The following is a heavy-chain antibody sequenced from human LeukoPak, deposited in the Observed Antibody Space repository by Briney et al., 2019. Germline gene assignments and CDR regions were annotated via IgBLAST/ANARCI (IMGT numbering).Heavy chain of an antibody. CDR1: GGSFSGYY. Sequence: PSETLSLTCAVYGGSFSGYYWSWIRPPPGKGLEWIGEINHSGSTNYNPSLKSRVTISVDTSKNQFSLKLSSVTAADTAVYYCAREGDDSSGYYINDAFDIWGQGTMVTASS. CDR2: INHSGST. CDR3: AREGDDSSGYYINDAFDI. D-gene: IGHD3-22*01. V-gene: IGHV4-34*01. J-gene: IGHJ3*02.